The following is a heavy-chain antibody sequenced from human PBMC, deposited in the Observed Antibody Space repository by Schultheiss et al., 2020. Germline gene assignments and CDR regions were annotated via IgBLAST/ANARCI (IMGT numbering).Heavy chain of an antibody. CDR3: ARDRCGGDCYFQGYGMDV. CDR2: INSDGSST. Sequence: GGSLRLSCAASGFTFSSYWMHWVRQAPGKGLVWVSRINSDGSSTSYADSVKGRFTISRDNAKNSLYLQMNSLRAEDTAVYYCARDRCGGDCYFQGYGMDVWGQGTTVTGYS. V-gene: IGHV3-74*01. D-gene: IGHD2-21*02. J-gene: IGHJ6*02. CDR1: GFTFSSYW.